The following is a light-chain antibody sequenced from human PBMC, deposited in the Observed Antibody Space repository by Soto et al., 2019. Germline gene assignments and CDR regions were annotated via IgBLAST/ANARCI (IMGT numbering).Light chain of an antibody. J-gene: IGKJ4*01. Sequence: EIVMTQSPATLSLSPGERATLSCRASQSVSSNLAWYQQKPGQAPRLLIYGASTRATGIPARFSGSGSGTEFTLTISSLQSEDFATYFCQQANSFPPTFGGGTKVEIK. CDR2: GAS. V-gene: IGKV3-15*01. CDR1: QSVSSN. CDR3: QQANSFPPT.